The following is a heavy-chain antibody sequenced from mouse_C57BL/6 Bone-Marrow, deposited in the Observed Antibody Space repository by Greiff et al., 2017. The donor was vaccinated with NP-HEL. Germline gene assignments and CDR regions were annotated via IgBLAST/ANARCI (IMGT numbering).Heavy chain of an antibody. CDR2: IRSKSNNYET. CDR3: GRGNY. V-gene: IGHV10-1*01. Sequence: EVMLVESGGGLVQPKGSLKLSCAASGFSFNTYAMNWVRQAPGKGLEWVARIRSKSNNYETYYDDSVKDRLTISRDDSESMLHLQMNNLKTEDTAMYYCGRGNYWGQGTTLTVSS. J-gene: IGHJ2*01. CDR1: GFSFNTYA.